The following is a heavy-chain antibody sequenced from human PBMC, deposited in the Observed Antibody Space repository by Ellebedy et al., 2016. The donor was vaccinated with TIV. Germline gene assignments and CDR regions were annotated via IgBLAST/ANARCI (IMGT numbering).Heavy chain of an antibody. CDR2: ISGGGATT. CDR3: AKSTLNTLQNNYGMDV. V-gene: IGHV3-23*01. CDR1: GFTFSSFA. Sequence: GESLKISCAASGFTFSSFAMTWVRQAPGKGLEWVSVISGGGATTHYADSVRGRFTISRDNSKNTLYLQMNSLTADDTAVYYCAKSTLNTLQNNYGMDVWGQGTTVTVSS. J-gene: IGHJ6*02. D-gene: IGHD2/OR15-2a*01.